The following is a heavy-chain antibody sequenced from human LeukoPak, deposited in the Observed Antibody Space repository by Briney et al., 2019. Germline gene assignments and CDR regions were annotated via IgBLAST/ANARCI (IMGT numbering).Heavy chain of an antibody. CDR3: ARDRYYEPLDY. CDR2: IYYSGST. Sequence: SETLSLTCTVSGGSISSSSYYWGWIRQPPGKGLEWIGSIYYSGSTYYNPSLKSRVTISVDTSKNQFSLKLSSVTAADTAVYYCARDRYYEPLDYWGQGTLVTVST. CDR1: GGSISSSSYY. J-gene: IGHJ4*02. D-gene: IGHD3-22*01. V-gene: IGHV4-39*07.